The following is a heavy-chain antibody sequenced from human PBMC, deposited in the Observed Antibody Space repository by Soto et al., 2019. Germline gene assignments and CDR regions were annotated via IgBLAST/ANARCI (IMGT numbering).Heavy chain of an antibody. CDR3: AKDGRSYYDFWSGYPPQYY. Sequence: PGGSLRLSCAASGFTFSSYSMNWVRQAPGKGLEWVSSISSSSSYIYYADSVKGRFTISRDSAKNSLYLQMNSLRAEDTAVYYCAKDGRSYYDFWSGYPPQYYWGQGTLVTVSS. CDR2: ISSSSSYI. V-gene: IGHV3-21*04. CDR1: GFTFSSYS. D-gene: IGHD3-3*01. J-gene: IGHJ4*02.